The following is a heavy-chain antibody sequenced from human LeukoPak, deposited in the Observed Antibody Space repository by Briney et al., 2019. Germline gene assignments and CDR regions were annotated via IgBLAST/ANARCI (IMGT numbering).Heavy chain of an antibody. J-gene: IGHJ3*02. Sequence: GASVKVSCKASGYTFTGYYMHWVRQAPGQGLEWMGWINPNSGGTNYAQKFQGRVTMTRDTSISTAYMELSRLRSDGTAVYYCARDPSRDGYVDAFDIWGQGTMVTVSS. V-gene: IGHV1-2*02. D-gene: IGHD5-24*01. CDR1: GYTFTGYY. CDR2: INPNSGGT. CDR3: ARDPSRDGYVDAFDI.